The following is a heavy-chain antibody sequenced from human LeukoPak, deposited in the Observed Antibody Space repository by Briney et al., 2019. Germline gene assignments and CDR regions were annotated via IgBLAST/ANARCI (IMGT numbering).Heavy chain of an antibody. V-gene: IGHV4-59*11. Sequence: SETLSLTCTVSGGSISSHYWSWIRQPPGKGLEWIGYIYYSGSTNYNPSLKSRVTISVDTSKNQFSLKLSSVTAADTAVYYCARHQDYGDYGLLDYWGQGTLVTVSS. CDR2: IYYSGST. D-gene: IGHD4-17*01. J-gene: IGHJ4*02. CDR3: ARHQDYGDYGLLDY. CDR1: GGSISSHY.